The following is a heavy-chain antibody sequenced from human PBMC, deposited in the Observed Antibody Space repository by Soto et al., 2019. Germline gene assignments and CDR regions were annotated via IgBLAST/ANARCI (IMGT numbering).Heavy chain of an antibody. Sequence: SETLSLTCTVSGGSISSSSYYWGWIRQPPGKGLEWIGCIFYSGSTYYNPSLKSRVTISVDTSKNQFSLKLSSVTAADTAVYYCASKFGELLADAFDIWGQGTVVTV. J-gene: IGHJ3*02. CDR3: ASKFGELLADAFDI. CDR2: IFYSGST. D-gene: IGHD3-10*01. V-gene: IGHV4-39*07. CDR1: GGSISSSSYY.